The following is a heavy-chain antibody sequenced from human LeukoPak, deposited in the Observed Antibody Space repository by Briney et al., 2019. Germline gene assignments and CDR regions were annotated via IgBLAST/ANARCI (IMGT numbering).Heavy chain of an antibody. CDR3: ARENYGHNFDY. J-gene: IGHJ4*02. CDR1: GGSISSGSYY. CDR2: IYTSGST. Sequence: SETLSLTCTVSGGSISSGSYYWSWIRQPAGKGLEWIGRIYTSGSTNYNPSLKSRVTISVDTSKNQFSLKLSSVTAADTAVYYCARENYGHNFDYWGQGTLVTVSS. D-gene: IGHD4-17*01. V-gene: IGHV4-61*02.